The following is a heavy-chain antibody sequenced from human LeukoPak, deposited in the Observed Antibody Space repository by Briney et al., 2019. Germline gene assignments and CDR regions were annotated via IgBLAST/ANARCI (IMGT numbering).Heavy chain of an antibody. J-gene: IGHJ5*02. CDR1: GFTFSTYA. Sequence: GGSLRLSCAASGFTFSTYAMNWVRQAPGKGLEWVSLISDSGDTTYYADSVKGRFTISRDNSKNTLSLQMNSLRAEDTAVYYCARAGATVSTIWFDPWGQGTLVTVSS. CDR2: ISDSGDTT. V-gene: IGHV3-23*01. D-gene: IGHD6-25*01. CDR3: ARAGATVSTIWFDP.